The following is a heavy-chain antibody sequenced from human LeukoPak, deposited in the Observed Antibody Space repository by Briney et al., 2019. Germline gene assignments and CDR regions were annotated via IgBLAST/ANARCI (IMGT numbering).Heavy chain of an antibody. CDR2: IYYSGST. CDR1: GGSISSSSYY. J-gene: IGHJ4*02. CDR3: ARDPTLSRYCSGGSCYSGYFDY. D-gene: IGHD2-15*01. Sequence: SETLSLTCTVSGGSISSSSYYWGWIRQPPGKGLEWIGSIYYSGSTYYNPSLKSRVTISVDTSKNQFSLKLSSVTAADTAVYYCARDPTLSRYCSGGSCYSGYFDYWGQGTLVTVSS. V-gene: IGHV4-39*02.